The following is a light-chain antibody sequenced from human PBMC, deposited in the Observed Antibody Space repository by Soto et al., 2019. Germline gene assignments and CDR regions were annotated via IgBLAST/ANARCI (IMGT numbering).Light chain of an antibody. CDR2: GAS. CDR3: QQYDNWPIT. Sequence: EIVMTQSPATLSVSPGERATLSCRASQSVSSNLAWYQQKPGQAPRLLIYGASTRATGIPARFSGSGSGTEFTLTISSLRSEDFAVYYCQQYDNWPITFGQGTRLEI. CDR1: QSVSSN. J-gene: IGKJ5*01. V-gene: IGKV3-15*01.